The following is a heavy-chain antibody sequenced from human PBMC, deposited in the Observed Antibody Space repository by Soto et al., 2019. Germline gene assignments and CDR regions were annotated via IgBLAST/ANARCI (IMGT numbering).Heavy chain of an antibody. CDR2: ISGSGASP. CDR1: GFTFSTYT. J-gene: IGHJ4*02. V-gene: IGHV3-23*01. CDR3: AKARCSTTNCYVPDY. Sequence: EVQLLESGGGLVQPGGSLRLPCAASGFTFSTYTMSWVRRAPGKGLEWVSAISGSGASPSYADSVQGRFTISRDNPKRTLYLQMNNLRAEDTAVYYCAKARCSTTNCYVPDYWGQGTLVTVSS. D-gene: IGHD2-2*01.